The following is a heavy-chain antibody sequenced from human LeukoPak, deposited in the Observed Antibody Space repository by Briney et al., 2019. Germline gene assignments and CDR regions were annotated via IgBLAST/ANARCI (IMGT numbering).Heavy chain of an antibody. J-gene: IGHJ4*02. V-gene: IGHV3-48*04. D-gene: IGHD4-23*01. CDR3: ARVSGKLHSDY. Sequence: GGSLRLSCAASGFTFSSYSMNWVRQAPGKGLEWVSYISSSSSTIYYADSVKGRFTISRDNAKNSLYLQMNSLRAEDTAVYYCARVSGKLHSDYWGQGTLVTVSS. CDR2: ISSSSSTI. CDR1: GFTFSSYS.